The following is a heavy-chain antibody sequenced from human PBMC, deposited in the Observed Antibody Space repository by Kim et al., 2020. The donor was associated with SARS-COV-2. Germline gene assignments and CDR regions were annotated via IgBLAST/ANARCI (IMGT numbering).Heavy chain of an antibody. D-gene: IGHD2-15*01. J-gene: IGHJ6*02. Sequence: GGSLRLSCSVSGFTFGDYALTWYRQAPGQRLEWVGFVRTETYRATTRYAASVEGRFTISRDAYNSIAYLQMDSLKIEDTAVYYCARDRSSSVVADVWGQG. CDR1: GFTFGDYA. V-gene: IGHV3-49*03. CDR3: ARDRSSSVVADV. CDR2: VRTETYRATT.